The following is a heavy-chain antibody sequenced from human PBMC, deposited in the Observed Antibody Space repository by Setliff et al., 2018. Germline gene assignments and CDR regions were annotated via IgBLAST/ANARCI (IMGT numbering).Heavy chain of an antibody. Sequence: PSETLSLTCTVSGGSISTYYWSWIRQTPVKGLEWIGYVYYSGTTNYNPLFKSRVSISVDTSKNQFSLRLTSVTAADTAVYYCARQRGNSGFLDFWGQGALVTVSS. J-gene: IGHJ4*02. CDR1: GGSISTYY. CDR2: VYYSGTT. D-gene: IGHD5-12*01. V-gene: IGHV4-59*01. CDR3: ARQRGNSGFLDF.